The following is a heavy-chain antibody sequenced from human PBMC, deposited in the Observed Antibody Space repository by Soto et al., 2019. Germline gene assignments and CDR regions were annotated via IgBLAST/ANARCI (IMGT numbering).Heavy chain of an antibody. Sequence: SETLSLTCTVSGGSISSGGYYWSWIRQHPGKGLEWIGYIYYSGSTYYNPSLKSRVTISVDTSKNQFSLKLSSVTAADTAVYYCARDKSAGPHRYFDYWCQGTLVTVSS. CDR3: ARDKSAGPHRYFDY. J-gene: IGHJ4*02. CDR1: GGSISSGGYY. CDR2: IYYSGST. V-gene: IGHV4-31*03. D-gene: IGHD6-19*01.